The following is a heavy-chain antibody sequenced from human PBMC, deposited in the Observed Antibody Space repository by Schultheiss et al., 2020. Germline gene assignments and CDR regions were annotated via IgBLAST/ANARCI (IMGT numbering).Heavy chain of an antibody. D-gene: IGHD4-17*01. CDR2: INDGSST. CDR3: ARAGGDSLPESVRGRGDV. V-gene: IGHV3-74*01. J-gene: IGHJ6*02. CDR1: GFTFSSYW. Sequence: GESLKISCAASGFTFSSYWMHWVRQAPGKGLVWVSYINDGSSTSYADSVKGRFTISRDNSKNTLYLQMNSLRAEDTAVYYCARAGGDSLPESVRGRGDVWGQGTTVTVSS.